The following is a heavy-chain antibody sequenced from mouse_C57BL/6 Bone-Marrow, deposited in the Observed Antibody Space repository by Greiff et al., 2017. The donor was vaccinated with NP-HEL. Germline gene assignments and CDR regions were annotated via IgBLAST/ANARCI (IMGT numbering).Heavy chain of an antibody. CDR2: ISSGGDYI. J-gene: IGHJ1*03. CDR3: TRDGITNGWYFDV. Sequence: EVHLVESGEGLVKPGGSLKLSCAASGFTFSSYAMSWVRQTPEKRLEWVAYISSGGDYIYYADTVKGRFTISRDNARNTLYLQMSSLKSEDTAMYYCTRDGITNGWYFDVWGTGTTVTVSS. D-gene: IGHD2-4*01. V-gene: IGHV5-9-1*02. CDR1: GFTFSSYA.